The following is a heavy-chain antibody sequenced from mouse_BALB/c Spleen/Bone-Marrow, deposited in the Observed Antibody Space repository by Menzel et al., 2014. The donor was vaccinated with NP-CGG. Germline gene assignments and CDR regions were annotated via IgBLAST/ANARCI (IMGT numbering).Heavy chain of an antibody. CDR2: IDPANGNT. V-gene: IGHV14-3*02. CDR1: GFNIKDTY. J-gene: IGHJ4*01. CDR3: ARWLRRYYAMDY. D-gene: IGHD2-2*01. Sequence: VQLQQSGAELVKPGASVKLSCTASGFNIKDTYMHWAKQRPEQGLEWIGRIDPANGNTKYDPKFQGKATITADTSSNTAYLQLSSLTSEDTAVYYGARWLRRYYAMDYWGQGTSVTVSS.